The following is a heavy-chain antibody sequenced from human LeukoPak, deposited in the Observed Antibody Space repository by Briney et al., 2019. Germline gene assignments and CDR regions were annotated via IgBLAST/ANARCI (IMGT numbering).Heavy chain of an antibody. CDR1: GFTFSSYS. J-gene: IGHJ2*01. V-gene: IGHV3-21*06. D-gene: IGHD4-17*01. CDR3: ARDRKGRTYGDPYWFFDL. Sequence: GGSLRLSCAASGFTFSSYSMNWVRQAPGKGLDWVSSISSSSSSIYYADSMKGRFTISRDNVKNLLFLQTNSLRAEDTAIYYCARDRKGRTYGDPYWFFDLWGRGTLVSVSS. CDR2: ISSSSSSI.